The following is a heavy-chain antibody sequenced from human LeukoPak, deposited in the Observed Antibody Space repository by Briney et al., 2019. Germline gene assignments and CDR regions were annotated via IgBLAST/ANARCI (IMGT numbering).Heavy chain of an antibody. V-gene: IGHV3-23*01. CDR1: GFSFSNYA. D-gene: IGHD3-9*01. Sequence: GGSLRLSCAASGFSFSNYAMSWVRQVPGKGLEWVSAISGRDDSTYYADSVKGRFTISRDTSKNTLCLQMNSLRAEDTAVYYCAKWGDYDVLTGYYDSDYWGQGTLVTVSS. CDR3: AKWGDYDVLTGYYDSDY. CDR2: ISGRDDST. J-gene: IGHJ4*02.